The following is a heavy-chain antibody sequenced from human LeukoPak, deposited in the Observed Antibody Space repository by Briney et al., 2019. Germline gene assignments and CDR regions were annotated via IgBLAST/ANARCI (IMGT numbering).Heavy chain of an antibody. CDR3: ARPLTGTTLIFDY. CDR1: GGSISSYY. V-gene: IGHV4-59*01. Sequence: PSETLSLTCTVSGGSISSYYWSWIRQPPGKGLEWIGYIYYSGSTSYNPSLKSRVTISVDTSKNQFSLKLSSVTAAGTAVYYCARPLTGTTLIFDYWGQGTLVTVSS. CDR2: IYYSGST. J-gene: IGHJ4*02. D-gene: IGHD1-7*01.